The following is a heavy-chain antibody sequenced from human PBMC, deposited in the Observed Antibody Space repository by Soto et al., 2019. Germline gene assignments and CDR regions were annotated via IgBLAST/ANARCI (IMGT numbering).Heavy chain of an antibody. Sequence: GGSLRLSCAASGFTFSSYSMNWVRQAPGKGLEWVSSITSSSAFLYYADSLKGRFTISRDNARNSLCLQMHSLRAEDTAVYYCARETASGTTNLDYWGQGTLVTVSS. CDR1: GFTFSSYS. V-gene: IGHV3-21*01. CDR3: ARETASGTTNLDY. CDR2: ITSSSAFL. J-gene: IGHJ4*02. D-gene: IGHD1-7*01.